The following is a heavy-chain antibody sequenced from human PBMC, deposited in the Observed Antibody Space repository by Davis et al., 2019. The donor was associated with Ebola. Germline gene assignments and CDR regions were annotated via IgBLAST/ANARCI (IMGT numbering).Heavy chain of an antibody. CDR1: GFTFSSYA. Sequence: GGSLRLSCAASGFTFSSYAMHWVRQAPGKGLEWGAVISYDGSNKYYADSVKGRFTISRDNSKNTLYLQMNSLRAEDTAVYYCARDGLLVDIVAPASFDYYYYGMDVWGKGTTVTVSS. CDR3: ARDGLLVDIVAPASFDYYYYGMDV. CDR2: ISYDGSNK. V-gene: IGHV3-30-3*01. D-gene: IGHD5-12*01. J-gene: IGHJ6*04.